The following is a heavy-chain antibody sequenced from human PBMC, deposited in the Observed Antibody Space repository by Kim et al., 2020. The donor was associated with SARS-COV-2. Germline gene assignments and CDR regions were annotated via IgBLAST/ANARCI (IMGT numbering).Heavy chain of an antibody. Sequence: PSFQGQVTNSADKSISTAYLQWSSLKASDTAMYYCARPKPRGRWFDPWGQGTLVTVSS. D-gene: IGHD3-10*01. J-gene: IGHJ5*02. CDR3: ARPKPRGRWFDP. V-gene: IGHV5-51*01.